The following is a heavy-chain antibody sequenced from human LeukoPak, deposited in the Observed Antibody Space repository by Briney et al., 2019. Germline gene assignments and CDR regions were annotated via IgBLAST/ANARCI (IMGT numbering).Heavy chain of an antibody. Sequence: PSETLSLTCTVSGGSISTYFWSWIRQPPGKGLEWIGYIYNTGSTNYNPSLKSRVTTSVDTSKNQFSLELSSVTAADTAVYFCARYSYGWFYFDYWGQGTLVTVSS. CDR2: IYNTGST. V-gene: IGHV4-59*01. J-gene: IGHJ4*02. CDR3: ARYSYGWFYFDY. D-gene: IGHD5-18*01. CDR1: GGSISTYF.